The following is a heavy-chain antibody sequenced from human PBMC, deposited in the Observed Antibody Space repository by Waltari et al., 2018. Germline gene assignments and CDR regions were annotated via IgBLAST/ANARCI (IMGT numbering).Heavy chain of an antibody. Sequence: QVQLVQSGAEVKKPGASVKVSCKASGYTFTSYDINWVRQATGQGLEWMGWMNPNRGNTGYAQKFHGRVTITRNTSISTAYRELRSLRSEDTAVYYCARRAADADAFDIWGQGTMVTVAS. J-gene: IGHJ3*02. V-gene: IGHV1-8*03. CDR3: ARRAADADAFDI. CDR2: MNPNRGNT. D-gene: IGHD6-25*01. CDR1: GYTFTSYD.